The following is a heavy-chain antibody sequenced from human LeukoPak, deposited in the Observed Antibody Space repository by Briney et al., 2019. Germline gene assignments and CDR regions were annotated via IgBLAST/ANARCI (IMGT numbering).Heavy chain of an antibody. D-gene: IGHD3-10*01. Sequence: GGSLRLSCAVSGLTFSNFWMHWVRHAPGKGLVWVSGIDSDGTTTRYADSVKGRFTISRDNAKNTLYLQMNSLRAEDTAVYYCARDREYYYGSGSHTVGYYYGMDVWGQGTTVTVSS. J-gene: IGHJ6*02. CDR3: ARDREYYYGSGSHTVGYYYGMDV. CDR1: GLTFSNFW. V-gene: IGHV3-74*01. CDR2: IDSDGTTT.